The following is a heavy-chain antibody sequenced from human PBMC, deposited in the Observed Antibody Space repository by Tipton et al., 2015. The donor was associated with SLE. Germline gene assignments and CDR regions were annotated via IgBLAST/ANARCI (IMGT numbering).Heavy chain of an antibody. CDR3: ARGMYSGYVY. CDR2: IYYSGTT. CDR1: GDSISGQY. V-gene: IGHV4-59*11. J-gene: IGHJ4*02. D-gene: IGHD5-12*01. Sequence: TLSLTCTVSGDSISGQYWSWIRQPPGKGLEWIGYIYYSGTTNYNPSLKRRVTISVDTSKNQFSLKLTSVTAADTAVYYCARGMYSGYVYWGQGTLVTVSS.